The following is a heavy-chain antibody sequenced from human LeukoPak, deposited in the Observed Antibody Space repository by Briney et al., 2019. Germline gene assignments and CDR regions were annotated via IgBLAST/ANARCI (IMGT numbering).Heavy chain of an antibody. CDR3: ARVVYDSSGYFYWYFDL. Sequence: GGSLRLSCAASGFTFSSYDMHWVRQATGKGLEWVSAIGTAGDTYYPGFVKGRFTISRENAKNSLYLQMNSLRAGDTAVYYCARVVYDSSGYFYWYFDLWGRGTLVTVSS. V-gene: IGHV3-13*04. J-gene: IGHJ2*01. CDR1: GFTFSSYD. D-gene: IGHD3-22*01. CDR2: IGTAGDT.